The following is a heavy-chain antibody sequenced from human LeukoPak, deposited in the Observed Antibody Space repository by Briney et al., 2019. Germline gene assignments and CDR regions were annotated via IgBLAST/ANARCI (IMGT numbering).Heavy chain of an antibody. CDR1: GYTFTGYY. D-gene: IGHD5-12*01. J-gene: IGHJ4*02. V-gene: IGHV1-2*02. CDR3: ARDESVATDLIDY. CDR2: INPNSGGT. Sequence: GASVKASCKASGYTFTGYYMHWVRQAPGQGLEWMGWINPNSGGTNYAQKFQGRVTMTRDTSISTAYMELSRLRSDDTAVYYCARDESVATDLIDYWGQGTLVTVSS.